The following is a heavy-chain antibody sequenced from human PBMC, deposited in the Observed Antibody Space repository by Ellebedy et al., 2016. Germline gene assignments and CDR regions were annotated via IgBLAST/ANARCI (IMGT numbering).Heavy chain of an antibody. V-gene: IGHV4-59*08. J-gene: IGHJ5*02. CDR2: VSDSGNS. CDR3: ARQSYYSYDSGASFAHSYKWFDP. CDR1: GGAIRSHY. D-gene: IGHD3-22*01. Sequence: SETLSLTCTVSGGAIRSHYWSWIRQTPGKGLEWIGDVSDSGNSNYNPSLKARVSISVETSKNQFSLRLTSVTAADTAVYFCARQSYYSYDSGASFAHSYKWFDPWGQGTLVTVSS.